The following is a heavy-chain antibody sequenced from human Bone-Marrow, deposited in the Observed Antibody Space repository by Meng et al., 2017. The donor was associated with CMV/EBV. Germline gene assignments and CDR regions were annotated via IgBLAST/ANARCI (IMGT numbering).Heavy chain of an antibody. CDR1: GYTFTDYT. V-gene: IGHV1-2*02. J-gene: IGHJ5*02. CDR3: AKGSKWYDP. CDR2: INPSTGGT. Sequence: ASVKVSCKASGYTFTDYTLHWVRQAPGQGLDWMGWINPSTGGTRFAPKFQARVTMTRDTSISTVYIALNSLRAEDTAVYYCAKGSKWYDPWGQGTRVTGSS.